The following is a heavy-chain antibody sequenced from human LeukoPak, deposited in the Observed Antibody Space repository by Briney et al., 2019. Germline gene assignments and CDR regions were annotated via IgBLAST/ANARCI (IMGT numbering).Heavy chain of an antibody. Sequence: SGGSLRLSCAASGFTFSSYWMSWVRQAPGRGLEWVSSISSSSSYIYYADSVKGRFTISRDNAKNSLYLQMNSLRAEDTAVYYCAYIGGVVVVPAARPWGQGTLVTVSS. CDR1: GFTFSSYW. V-gene: IGHV3-21*01. J-gene: IGHJ4*02. CDR2: ISSSSSYI. CDR3: AYIGGVVVVPAARP. D-gene: IGHD2-2*01.